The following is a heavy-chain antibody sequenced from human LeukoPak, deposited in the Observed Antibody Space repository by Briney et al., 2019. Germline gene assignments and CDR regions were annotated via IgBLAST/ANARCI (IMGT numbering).Heavy chain of an antibody. D-gene: IGHD6-19*01. V-gene: IGHV3-7*01. CDR3: ASTSAGYSSGWYSSGGFDP. CDR2: IKLDGSEK. CDR1: GFTFGKYW. J-gene: IGHJ5*02. Sequence: GGSLRLSCVASGFTFGKYWMSWVRQAPGKGLEWVANIKLDGSEKNYVDSVKGRFTISRDNTKNSLYLQMNSLRAEDTAVYYCASTSAGYSSGWYSSGGFDPWGQGTLVTVSS.